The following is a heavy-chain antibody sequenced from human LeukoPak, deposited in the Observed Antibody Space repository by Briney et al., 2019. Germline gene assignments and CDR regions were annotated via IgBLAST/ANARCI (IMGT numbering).Heavy chain of an antibody. J-gene: IGHJ3*02. D-gene: IGHD5-24*01. Sequence: PSETLSLTCTVSGGSISSSSYYWGWIRQPPGKGLEWIGSIYYSGSTYYNPSLKSRVTISVDTSKNQFSLKLSSVTAADTAVYYCARRRGRWLTKPHAFDIWGQGTMVTVSS. CDR2: IYYSGST. CDR3: ARRRGRWLTKPHAFDI. V-gene: IGHV4-39*07. CDR1: GGSISSSSYY.